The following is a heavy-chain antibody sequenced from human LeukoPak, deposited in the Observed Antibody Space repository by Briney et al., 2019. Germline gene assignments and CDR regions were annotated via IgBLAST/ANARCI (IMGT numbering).Heavy chain of an antibody. V-gene: IGHV3-64*01. CDR1: GFTFISYA. J-gene: IGHJ3*02. CDR2: TSSNGGST. Sequence: GGSLRLSCADSGFTFISYAMHCVRHAPGGGLEYGSATSSNGGSTYYANSVKGRFTISRDNSTNTLYPQMGSLRAEDRAVYYCASALRGGAFDIWGQGTIVTVSS. CDR3: ASALRGGAFDI. D-gene: IGHD3-10*01.